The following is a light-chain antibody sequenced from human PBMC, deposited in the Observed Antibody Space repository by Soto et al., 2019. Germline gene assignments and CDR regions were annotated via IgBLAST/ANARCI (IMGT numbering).Light chain of an antibody. J-gene: IGKJ1*01. CDR2: DAS. CDR3: QQYGSSPPT. Sequence: EIVLTQSPGTLSLSPGERASLSCRASQSVSSSYLAWYQQIPRQPPRLLINDASRSATGLPDRFSGSGSGTDFTLTISRLESEDFAVYYCQQYGSSPPTFGQGTKVDIK. V-gene: IGKV3-20*01. CDR1: QSVSSSY.